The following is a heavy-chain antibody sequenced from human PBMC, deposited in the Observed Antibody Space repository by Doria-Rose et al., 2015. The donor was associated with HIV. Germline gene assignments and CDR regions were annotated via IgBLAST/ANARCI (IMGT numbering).Heavy chain of an antibody. CDR3: ARIKSSRWYHKYYFDF. CDR1: GVSLSSPGMG. V-gene: IGHV2-26*01. Sequence: QITLEESGPVLVKPTETLTLTCTVSGVSLSSPGMGVSWIRQPPGKALEWLANIFSDDERSYKTSLKSRLTISRGTSKSQVVLTMTDMDPVGTATYYCARIKSSRWYHKYYFDFWGQGTLVIVSA. J-gene: IGHJ4*02. CDR2: IFSDDER. D-gene: IGHD6-13*01.